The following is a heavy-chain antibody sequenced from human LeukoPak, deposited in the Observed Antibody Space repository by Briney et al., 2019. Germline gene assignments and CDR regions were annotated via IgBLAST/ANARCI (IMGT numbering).Heavy chain of an antibody. CDR3: ARDPSRGYNYGYGDY. J-gene: IGHJ4*02. Sequence: HPGGPLRLSCAASGFTFSSYWMSWVRQAPGKGLEWVANIKQDRSEKYYVDSVKGRFTIARDNAKNSLYLQMNSLRAEDTAVYYCARDPSRGYNYGYGDYWGQGTLVIVSS. V-gene: IGHV3-7*01. CDR1: GFTFSSYW. D-gene: IGHD5-18*01. CDR2: IKQDRSEK.